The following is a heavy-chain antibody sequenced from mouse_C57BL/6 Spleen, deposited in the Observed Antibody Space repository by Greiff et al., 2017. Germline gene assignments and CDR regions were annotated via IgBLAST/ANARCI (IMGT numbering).Heavy chain of an antibody. CDR3: AREGWDWYAMDY. CDR1: GYSITSGYY. D-gene: IGHD4-1*01. V-gene: IGHV3-6*01. CDR2: ISYDGSN. Sequence: EVQVVESGPGLVKPSQSLSLTCSVTGYSITSGYYWNWIRQFPGNKLEWMGYISYDGSNNYNPSLKNRISITRDTSKNQFFLKLNSVTTEDTATYYCAREGWDWYAMDYWGQGTSVTVSS. J-gene: IGHJ4*01.